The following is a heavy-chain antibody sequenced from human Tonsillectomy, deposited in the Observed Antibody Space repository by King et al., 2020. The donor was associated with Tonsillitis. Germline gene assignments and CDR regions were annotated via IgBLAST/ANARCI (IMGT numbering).Heavy chain of an antibody. CDR3: VTSGDLVDVTLDS. J-gene: IGHJ3*02. Sequence: QLVQSGAEVKKPGASVKVSCKASGYTFIGFYMYWVRQAPGQGLEWMGGINPISGGTNYAQKFQGRVTMTRDSSITTAYMELKNLISDDTAVYYCVTSGDLVDVTLDSWGRGTMVTVSS. CDR1: GYTFIGFY. CDR2: INPISGGT. V-gene: IGHV1-2*02. D-gene: IGHD7-27*01.